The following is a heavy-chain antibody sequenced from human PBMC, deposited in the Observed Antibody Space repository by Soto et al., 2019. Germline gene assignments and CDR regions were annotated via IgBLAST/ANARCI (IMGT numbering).Heavy chain of an antibody. D-gene: IGHD4-17*01. CDR3: ARGYTGYDYGDYYYYGMDV. Sequence: SVKVSCKASGYTFTSYDINWVRQATGQGLEWMGWMNPNSGNTGYAQKFQGRVTMTRNTSISTAYMELSSLRSEDTAVYYCARGYTGYDYGDYYYYGMDVWGQGTTVTVSS. V-gene: IGHV1-8*01. CDR2: MNPNSGNT. J-gene: IGHJ6*02. CDR1: GYTFTSYD.